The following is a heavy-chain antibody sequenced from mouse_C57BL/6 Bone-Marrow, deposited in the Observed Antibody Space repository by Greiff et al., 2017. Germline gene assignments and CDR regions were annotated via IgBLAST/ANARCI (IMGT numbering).Heavy chain of an antibody. CDR2: IDPEDGDT. CDR1: GFTIKDYY. J-gene: IGHJ2*01. Sequence: VQLQQSGAELVRPGASVKLSCTASGFTIKDYYMHRVKQRPEQGLEWIGRIDPEDGDTEYAPKFQGKATMTADKSSNTAYLQLRSLTSEDAAVFYCTTYDGYLDFWGRGTTLTVSS. CDR3: TTYDGYLDF. V-gene: IGHV14-1*01. D-gene: IGHD2-3*01.